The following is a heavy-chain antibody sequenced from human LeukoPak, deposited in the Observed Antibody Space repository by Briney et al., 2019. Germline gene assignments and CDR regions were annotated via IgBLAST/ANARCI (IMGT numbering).Heavy chain of an antibody. Sequence: GGSLRLSCAASGFTFDDYSMHWVRQGPGKGLEWVSLISWDGAGTYYADSVKGRFTISRDNAKNSLYLQMNSLRAEDTALYYCARRVGAWYYFDYWGQGTLVTVSS. D-gene: IGHD1-26*01. V-gene: IGHV3-43*01. CDR1: GFTFDDYS. CDR2: ISWDGAGT. CDR3: ARRVGAWYYFDY. J-gene: IGHJ4*02.